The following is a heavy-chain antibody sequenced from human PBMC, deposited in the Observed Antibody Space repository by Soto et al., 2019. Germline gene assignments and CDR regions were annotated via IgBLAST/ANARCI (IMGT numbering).Heavy chain of an antibody. CDR2: IKGSGGET. CDR1: GFPFSSYG. V-gene: IGHV3-23*01. CDR3: AKDVVFGASYYSGMDV. D-gene: IGHD3-22*01. J-gene: IGHJ6*02. Sequence: PGGSLRLSCAASGFPFSSYGMSWVRQAPGKGLEWVATIKGSGGETFYADSVEGRFTISRDNSDNTLYLQMNSLRAEDTAIYYCAKDVVFGASYYSGMDVWGHGTLVTVSS.